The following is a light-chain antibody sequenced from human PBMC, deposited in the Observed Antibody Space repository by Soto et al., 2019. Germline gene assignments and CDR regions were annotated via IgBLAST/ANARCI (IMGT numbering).Light chain of an antibody. CDR2: KTS. CDR3: QQYAEWPLT. J-gene: IGKJ4*01. V-gene: IGKV3-15*01. Sequence: IVMTQSPATVSVSPGESTSLSCRASRTIGTNLGWYQQKPGQAPRLLISKTSNRATGVPARFSGSGSGTELTLTISSLQSEDIAVYYCQQYAEWPLTFGGGTKVDIK. CDR1: RTIGTN.